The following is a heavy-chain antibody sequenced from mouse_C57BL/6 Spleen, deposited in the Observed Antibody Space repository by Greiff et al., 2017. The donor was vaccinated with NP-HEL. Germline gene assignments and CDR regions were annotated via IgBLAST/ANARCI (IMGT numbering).Heavy chain of an antibody. CDR1: GYTFTSYW. CDR2: IYPGDGDT. V-gene: IGHV1-80*01. J-gene: IGHJ3*01. Sequence: VQLQQSGAELAKPGASVKLSCKASGYTFTSYWMHWVKQRPGKGLEWIGQIYPGDGDTNYNGKFKGKATLTADKSSSTAYMQLSSLTSEDSAVYFCARSDYYGSSPFAYWGQGTLVTVSA. CDR3: ARSDYYGSSPFAY. D-gene: IGHD1-1*01.